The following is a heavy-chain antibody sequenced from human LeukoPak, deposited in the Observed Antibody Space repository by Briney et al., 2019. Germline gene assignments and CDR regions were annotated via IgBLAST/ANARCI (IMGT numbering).Heavy chain of an antibody. CDR2: ISYDGSNK. D-gene: IGHD1-1*01. CDR1: GFTFSSYG. Sequence: GGSLRLSCAASGFTFSSYGMHWVRQAPGKGLEWVAVISYDGSNKYYADSVKGRFTISRDNSKNTLYLQMNSLRAEDTAVYYCAKSWTGGYFDYWGQGTLVTVSS. V-gene: IGHV3-30*18. CDR3: AKSWTGGYFDY. J-gene: IGHJ4*02.